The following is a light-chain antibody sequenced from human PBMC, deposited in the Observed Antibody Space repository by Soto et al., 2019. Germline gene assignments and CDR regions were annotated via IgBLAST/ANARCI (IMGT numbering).Light chain of an antibody. CDR1: QSVGSNY. Sequence: EIVLTQSPGTLSLSPGERVTLSCRASQSVGSNYLAWYQQKPGQAPRLLIYGASSRATGIPDRFSGSGSGTDFTLTISRLEPEDFAVYYCQQYGRSPWTFGQGTKVEI. V-gene: IGKV3-20*01. CDR2: GAS. CDR3: QQYGRSPWT. J-gene: IGKJ1*01.